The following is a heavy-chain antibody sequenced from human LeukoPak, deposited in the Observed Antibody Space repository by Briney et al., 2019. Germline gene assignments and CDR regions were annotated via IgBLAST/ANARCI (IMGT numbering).Heavy chain of an antibody. CDR1: GGSFSGYY. CDR2: IYYSGST. D-gene: IGHD3-10*01. Sequence: SETLSLTCAVYGGSFSGYYWSWIRQPPGKGLEWIGYIYYSGSTNYNPSLKSRVTISVDTSKNQFSLKLSSVTAADTAVYYCARGLLWFGELRATGFDPWGQGTLVTVSS. J-gene: IGHJ5*02. CDR3: ARGLLWFGELRATGFDP. V-gene: IGHV4-59*01.